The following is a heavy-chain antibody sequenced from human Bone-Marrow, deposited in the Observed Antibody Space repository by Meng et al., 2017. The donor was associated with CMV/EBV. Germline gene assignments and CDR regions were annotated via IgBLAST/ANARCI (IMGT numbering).Heavy chain of an antibody. J-gene: IGHJ6*02. CDR1: GFTFSSYS. CDR2: INSDGSST. CDR3: ARYSSSWGFYYYYGMDV. D-gene: IGHD6-13*01. Sequence: GESLKISCAASGFTFSSYSMHWVRQAPGKGLVWVSRINSDGSSTSYADSVKGRFTISRDNSKNTLYLQMNSLRAEDTAVYYCARYSSSWGFYYYYGMDVWGQGTTVTVSS. V-gene: IGHV3-74*01.